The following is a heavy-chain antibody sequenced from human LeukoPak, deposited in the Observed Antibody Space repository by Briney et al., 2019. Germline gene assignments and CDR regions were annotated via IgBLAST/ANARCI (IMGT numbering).Heavy chain of an antibody. J-gene: IGHJ4*02. Sequence: GGSLRLSCAASGFTVSSNYMSWVRQAPGKGLEWVSVIYSGGSTYYADSVKGRFTISRDNSKNTLYLQMNSLRAEDTAVYYCARVNHAAAGNYFDYWGQGTLVTVSS. CDR2: IYSGGST. D-gene: IGHD6-13*01. CDR1: GFTVSSNY. V-gene: IGHV3-53*01. CDR3: ARVNHAAAGNYFDY.